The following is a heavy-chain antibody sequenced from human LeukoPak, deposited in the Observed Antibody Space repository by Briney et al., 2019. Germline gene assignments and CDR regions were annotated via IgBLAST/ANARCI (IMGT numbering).Heavy chain of an antibody. V-gene: IGHV3-23*01. J-gene: IGHJ6*02. CDR3: ARFRWGDYYYYGVDV. D-gene: IGHD3-16*01. CDR1: GFTFSSYA. CDR2: ISGSGGST. Sequence: GGSLRLSCAASGFTFSSYALNWVRQAPGQGLEWVSAISGSGGSTFYADSVKGRFTISRDTSKNMMFLQLNSLRVEDTAIYYCARFRWGDYYYYGVDVRDQGTTVTVSS.